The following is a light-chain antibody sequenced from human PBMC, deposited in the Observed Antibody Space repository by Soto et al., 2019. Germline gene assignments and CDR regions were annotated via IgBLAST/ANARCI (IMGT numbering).Light chain of an antibody. J-gene: IGKJ3*01. Sequence: DIQMTQSPSSLSASVGDRVTITCRASQIIRNHLNWYQHTPGKAPKVLIYAASTLQGGVPSRFIGSGSGTDFTIPINSLQPEDFATYFCQQSLSAPFTFGPGTKVDL. CDR2: AAS. CDR1: QIIRNH. CDR3: QQSLSAPFT. V-gene: IGKV1-39*01.